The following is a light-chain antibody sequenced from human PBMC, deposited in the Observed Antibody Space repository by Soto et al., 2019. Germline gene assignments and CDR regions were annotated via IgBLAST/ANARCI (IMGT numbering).Light chain of an antibody. CDR3: GSFTSSGTRV. J-gene: IGLJ1*01. V-gene: IGLV2-14*01. CDR1: SSDIGGYNY. CDR2: DVH. Sequence: QSALTQPASVSGSPGQSITISCTGTSSDIGGYNYVSWFQQHPDKAPKLMIYDVHGRPSGVSNRFSGSKSGNTASLTISGLQAEDEADYYCGSFTSSGTRVFGTGTKLTVL.